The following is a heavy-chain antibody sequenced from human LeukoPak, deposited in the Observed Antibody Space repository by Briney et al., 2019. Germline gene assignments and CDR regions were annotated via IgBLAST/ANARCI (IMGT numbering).Heavy chain of an antibody. V-gene: IGHV3-23*01. Sequence: GGSLRLSCAASGFTFSTDVMSWVRQAPGKGLECVSAISGSGGNTHYADSVKGRFTISRDNSKNMLYLQMNSLRAEDTALYYCAKVSGRIQIWPQPFGDGMDVWGQGTMVTVSS. CDR1: GFTFSTDV. D-gene: IGHD3-10*01. J-gene: IGHJ6*02. CDR2: ISGSGGNT. CDR3: AKVSGRIQIWPQPFGDGMDV.